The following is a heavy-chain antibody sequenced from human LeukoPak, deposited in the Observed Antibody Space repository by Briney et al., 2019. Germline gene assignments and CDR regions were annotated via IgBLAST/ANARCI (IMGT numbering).Heavy chain of an antibody. J-gene: IGHJ4*02. D-gene: IGHD3-22*01. V-gene: IGHV4-61*02. CDR2: IYTSGST. Sequence: SETLSLTCTVSGGSISSGSYYWSWIRQPAGKGLEWIGRIYTSGSTNYNPSLKSRVTISVDTSKNEFSLKLSSVTAADTAVYYCARQDYYDSEGFGYWGQGTLVTVSS. CDR1: GGSISSGSYY. CDR3: ARQDYYDSEGFGY.